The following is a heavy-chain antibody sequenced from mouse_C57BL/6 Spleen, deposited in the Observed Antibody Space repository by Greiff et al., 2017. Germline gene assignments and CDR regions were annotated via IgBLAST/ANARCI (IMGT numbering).Heavy chain of an antibody. CDR2: INPNNGGT. D-gene: IGHD1-1*01. CDR1: GYTFTDYY. V-gene: IGHV1-26*01. J-gene: IGHJ1*03. CDR3: AKPIYYYGSSYWYFDV. Sequence: VQLQQSGPELVKPGASVKISCKASGYTFTDYYMNWVKQSHGKSLEWIGDINPNNGGTSYNQKFKGKATLTVDKSSSTAYMELRSLTSEDSAVYYCAKPIYYYGSSYWYFDVWGTGTTVTVPS.